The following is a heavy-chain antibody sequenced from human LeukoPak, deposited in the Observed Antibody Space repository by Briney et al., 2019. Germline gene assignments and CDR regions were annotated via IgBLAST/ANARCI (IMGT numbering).Heavy chain of an antibody. CDR3: AREIVGAHTKFDF. J-gene: IGHJ4*02. CDR2: IKHDGTAT. Sequence: GGSLRLSCAASGFPFSTYWMSWVRQAPGKGPEWVANIKHDGTATYYGDSVKGRFTISRDNAKNSLYLQMSSLRVEDTAMFYCAREIVGAHTKFDFWGQGTLVSVSS. V-gene: IGHV3-7*01. CDR1: GFPFSTYW. D-gene: IGHD1-26*01.